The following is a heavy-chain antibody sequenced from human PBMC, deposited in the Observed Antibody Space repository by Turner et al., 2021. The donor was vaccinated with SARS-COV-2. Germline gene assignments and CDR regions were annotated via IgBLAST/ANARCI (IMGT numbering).Heavy chain of an antibody. CDR1: GGSISSYA. CDR2: LYTSGRT. V-gene: IGHV4-4*07. D-gene: IGHD6-13*01. CDR3: ARESWGAAAGQAGGGDYYGMDV. J-gene: IGHJ6*02. Sequence: QVQLQESGPGLVKPSETLSLTCTVSGGSISSYAWSWFRQPAGKGLEWIGRLYTSGRTHYIPSHKSRVTMSVDTSQNQFSLKLSSVTAADTAVYYCARESWGAAAGQAGGGDYYGMDVWGQGTTVTVSS.